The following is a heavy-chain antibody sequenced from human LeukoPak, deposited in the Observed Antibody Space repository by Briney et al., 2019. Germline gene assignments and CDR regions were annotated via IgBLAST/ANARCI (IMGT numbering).Heavy chain of an antibody. CDR2: IYHAGDT. CDR3: ARGGVGPTTNWFDP. V-gene: IGHV4-30-2*06. D-gene: IGHD1-26*01. J-gene: IGHJ5*02. Sequence: SQTLSLTCSVSGGSISGSGYYWSWIRQSAGEGLKWIGYIYHAGDTYYNPSLESRVTISLDRSKNQFSLRLTSVTAADTAVYYWARGGVGPTTNWFDPWGQGTLVSVSS. CDR1: GGSISGSGYY.